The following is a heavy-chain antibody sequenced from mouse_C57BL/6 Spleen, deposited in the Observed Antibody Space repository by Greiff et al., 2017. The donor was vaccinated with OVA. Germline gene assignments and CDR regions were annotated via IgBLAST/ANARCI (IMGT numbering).Heavy chain of an antibody. CDR3: ARGTQWFAY. Sequence: QVQLQQPGAELVIPGASVKLSCKASGYTFTSYWMHWVKQRPGQGLEWIGEIDPSDSYTNYNQKFKGKSTLTVDKSSSTAYMQLSSLTSEDSAVYYCARGTQWFAYWGQGTLVTVSA. V-gene: IGHV1-69*01. CDR1: GYTFTSYW. J-gene: IGHJ3*01. CDR2: IDPSDSYT. D-gene: IGHD3-3*01.